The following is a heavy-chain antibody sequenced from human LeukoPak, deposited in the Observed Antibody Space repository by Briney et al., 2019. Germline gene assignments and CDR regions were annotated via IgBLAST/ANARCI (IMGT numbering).Heavy chain of an antibody. CDR2: IWYDGSNK. CDR3: ASLYDSSGYRVFDY. J-gene: IGHJ4*02. CDR1: GFTFSSYG. Sequence: GGSLRLSCAASGFTFSSYGMHWVRQAPGKGLEWVAVIWYDGSNKYYADSVKGRFTISRDNSKNTLYLQMNSLRAEDTAVYYCASLYDSSGYRVFDYWGQGTLVTVSS. D-gene: IGHD3-22*01. V-gene: IGHV3-33*01.